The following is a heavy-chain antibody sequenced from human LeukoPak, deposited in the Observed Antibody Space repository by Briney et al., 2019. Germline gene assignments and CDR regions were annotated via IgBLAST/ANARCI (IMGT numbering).Heavy chain of an antibody. CDR3: ARSELAVFDY. J-gene: IGHJ4*02. CDR1: VGSISIYY. Sequence: SQTLSLTCTVSVGSISIYYWSWIREPPAKGLEGVGYIYYSGSTNYNSSLKSRVTISVDTSKNQFTLKLSSVTAADTAVYYCARSELAVFDYWGQGTLVTVSS. D-gene: IGHD6-13*01. V-gene: IGHV4-59*08. CDR2: IYYSGST.